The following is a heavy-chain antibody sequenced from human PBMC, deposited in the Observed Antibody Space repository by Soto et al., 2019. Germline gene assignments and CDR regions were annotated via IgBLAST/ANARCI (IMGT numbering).Heavy chain of an antibody. CDR3: ARSYYYNNDGYYYPFDY. Sequence: PGGSLRLSCAASGFTFSSYAMHWVRQAPGKGLEWVAVISYDGSNKYYADSVKGRFTISRDNSKNTVYLQMNSLRAEDTAVYYCARSYYYNNDGYYYPFDYWGQGTLVTVSS. D-gene: IGHD3-22*01. CDR1: GFTFSSYA. V-gene: IGHV3-30-3*01. J-gene: IGHJ4*02. CDR2: ISYDGSNK.